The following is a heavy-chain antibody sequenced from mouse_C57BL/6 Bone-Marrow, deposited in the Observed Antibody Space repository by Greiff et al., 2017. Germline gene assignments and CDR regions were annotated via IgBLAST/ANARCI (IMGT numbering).Heavy chain of an antibody. CDR2: FHPYNDDT. J-gene: IGHJ2*01. Sequence: VQLQESGAELVKPGASVKMSCKASGYTFTTYPIEWMKQNHGKSLEWIGNFHPYNDDTKYNEKFKGKATLTVEKSSSTVYLELSRLTSEDSAVYYCARGGNDGGYYMDYWGQGTTLTVSS. CDR1: GYTFTTYP. D-gene: IGHD1-1*02. CDR3: ARGGNDGGYYMDY. V-gene: IGHV1-47*01.